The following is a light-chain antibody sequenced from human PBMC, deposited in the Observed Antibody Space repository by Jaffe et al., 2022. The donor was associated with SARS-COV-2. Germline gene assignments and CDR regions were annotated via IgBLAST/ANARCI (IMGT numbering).Light chain of an antibody. J-gene: IGLJ3*02. Sequence: QLVVTQSPSASASLGASVKLTCTLSSGHSSYAIAWHQQQSERGPRFLMKLNSDGSHTKGDGIPDRFSGSSSGTERYLTISSLQSEDEADYYCQTWATGIQVFGGGTKLTVL. CDR3: QTWATGIQV. CDR1: SGHSSYA. V-gene: IGLV4-69*01. CDR2: LNSDGSH.